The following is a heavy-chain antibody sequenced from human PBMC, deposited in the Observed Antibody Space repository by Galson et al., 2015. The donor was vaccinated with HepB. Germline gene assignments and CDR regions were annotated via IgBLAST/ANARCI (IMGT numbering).Heavy chain of an antibody. V-gene: IGHV3-53*04. CDR3: ARGRRSSSRFPFFDY. J-gene: IGHJ4*02. D-gene: IGHD6-13*01. CDR2: IYSGGST. CDR1: GFTVSSNY. Sequence: SLRLSCAASGFTVSSNYMSWVRQAPGKGLEWVSVIYSGGSTYYADSVKGRFTISRHNSKNTLYLQMNSLRAEDTAVYYCARGRRSSSRFPFFDYWGQGTLVTVSS.